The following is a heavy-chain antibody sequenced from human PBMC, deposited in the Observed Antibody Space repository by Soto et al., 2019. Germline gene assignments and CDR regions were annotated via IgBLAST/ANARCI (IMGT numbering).Heavy chain of an antibody. V-gene: IGHV3-23*01. J-gene: IGHJ5*01. CDR1: GFSFSTYA. CDR3: ASGSSGWQTRWWFDS. Sequence: EVQLLESGGGLVQPGGSLRLSCAASGFSFSTYAMSWVRQAPGKGLEWVSAISGSGATTYYADSLKGRFIISRDNSNNTLYLQMNSLRAEDTAEYYCASGSSGWQTRWWFDSWGHGTLVTVSS. CDR2: ISGSGATT. D-gene: IGHD6-19*01.